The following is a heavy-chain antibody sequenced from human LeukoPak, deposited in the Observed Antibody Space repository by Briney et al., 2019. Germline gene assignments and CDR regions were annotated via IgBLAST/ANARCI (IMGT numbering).Heavy chain of an antibody. CDR2: IKSKTDGGTT. CDR1: GFTFSNAW. V-gene: IGHV3-15*01. J-gene: IGHJ3*02. CDR3: TTDYIAVAGINAFDI. D-gene: IGHD6-19*01. Sequence: GGSLRLSCAASGFTFSNAWMSWVRQAPGKGLEWVGRIKSKTDGGTTDYAAPVKGRFTISRDDSKNTLYLQMNSLKTEDTAVYYYTTDYIAVAGINAFDIWGQGTMVTVSS.